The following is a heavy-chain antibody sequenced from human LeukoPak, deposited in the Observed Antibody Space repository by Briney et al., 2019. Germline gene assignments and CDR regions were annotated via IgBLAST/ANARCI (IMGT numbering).Heavy chain of an antibody. V-gene: IGHV4-4*02. CDR3: AREGILWFGTGSLWKDYFDY. Sequence: SETLSLTCAVSGGSISSSNWWSWVRQPPGKGLEWIGEIYHSGSTNYNPSLKSRVTISVDKSKNQFSLKLSSVTAADTAVYYCAREGILWFGTGSLWKDYFDYWGQGALVTVSS. CDR1: GGSISSSNW. J-gene: IGHJ4*02. D-gene: IGHD3-10*01. CDR2: IYHSGST.